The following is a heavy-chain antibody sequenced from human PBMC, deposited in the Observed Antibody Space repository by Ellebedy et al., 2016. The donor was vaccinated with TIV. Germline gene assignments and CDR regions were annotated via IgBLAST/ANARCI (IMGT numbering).Heavy chain of an antibody. CDR1: GFTFSNFY. V-gene: IGHV3-21*01. J-gene: IGHJ4*02. D-gene: IGHD1-7*01. CDR2: ISKTGDYT. CDR3: VRMLDLDY. Sequence: GESLKISCAASGFTFSNFYMYWVRQAPGKGLEWVSVISKTGDYTYYVDSVKGRFTISRDNAKNSLYLQMDSLRAEDTAVYYCVRMLDLDYWGQGTLVTVSS.